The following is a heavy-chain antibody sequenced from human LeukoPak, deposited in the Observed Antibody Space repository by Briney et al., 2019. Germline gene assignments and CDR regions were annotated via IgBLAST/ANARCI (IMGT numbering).Heavy chain of an antibody. D-gene: IGHD2-2*01. J-gene: IGHJ4*02. V-gene: IGHV3-21*01. Sequence: TGGPLTLFCAASGFTFSCYAMHWLRQAPGKELAWVSSISSSNSYIYYADSVQGRFTISRDNAKNSLYLQMNSLRAEDTAVYYCARRRAAMKGEDYWGQGTLVSVPS. CDR3: ARRRAAMKGEDY. CDR2: ISSSNSYI. CDR1: GFTFSCYA.